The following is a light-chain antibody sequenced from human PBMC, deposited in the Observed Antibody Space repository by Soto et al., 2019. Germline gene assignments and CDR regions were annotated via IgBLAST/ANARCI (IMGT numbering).Light chain of an antibody. V-gene: IGLV2-14*01. CDR2: DVS. CDR1: SSDVGAYNS. Sequence: QSVLTQPASVSGSPGQSIALSCTGTSSDVGAYNSVSWYQQYPGKAPKLMIHDVSNRPSGVSDRFSGSKSGNTASLTISGLQADDEADYYCSSYTSSSSYVFGSGTRSPS. J-gene: IGLJ1*01. CDR3: SSYTSSSSYV.